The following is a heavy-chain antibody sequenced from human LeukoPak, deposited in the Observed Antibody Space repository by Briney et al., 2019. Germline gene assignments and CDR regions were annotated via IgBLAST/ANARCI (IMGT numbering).Heavy chain of an antibody. D-gene: IGHD1-1*01. CDR2: IYVSDSDT. CDR1: GYSSANYW. J-gene: IGHJ3*02. Sequence: GESLKISCKASGYSSANYWIGWVRQMPGKGLEWMGIIYVSDSDTRYSPSFQGQVTISADKSISTAYLQWSSLKASDTAMYYCARRGLPTNAFDIWGQGTMVTVSS. CDR3: ARRGLPTNAFDI. V-gene: IGHV5-51*01.